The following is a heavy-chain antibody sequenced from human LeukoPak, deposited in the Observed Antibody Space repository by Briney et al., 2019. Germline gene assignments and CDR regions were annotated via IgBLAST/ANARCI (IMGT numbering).Heavy chain of an antibody. J-gene: IGHJ4*02. CDR2: ICYSGST. Sequence: SETLSLTCTASGVSISSGDYYWSWIRQPPGKGLEWIGYICYSGSTYYHPSLKSRVTISVDTSKNQFSLKLSSVTAADTAVYYCRRDGSVDYWGQGTPVTVSS. CDR3: RRDGSVDY. V-gene: IGHV4-30-4*01. D-gene: IGHD3-10*01. CDR1: GVSISSGDYY.